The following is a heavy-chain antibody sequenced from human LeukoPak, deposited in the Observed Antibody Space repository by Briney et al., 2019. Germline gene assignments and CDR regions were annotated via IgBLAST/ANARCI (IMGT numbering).Heavy chain of an antibody. CDR1: GDSVSGISFY. J-gene: IGHJ4*02. Sequence: SETLSLTCTVSGDSVSGISFYWSWIRQPPGKGLQFIGYIQYSGSTNYNPSLKSRVTISVDTSKNQFPLKLSSVTAADTAVYYCARYYDSSGYWSTPHFDYWGQGTLVTVSS. V-gene: IGHV4-61*01. D-gene: IGHD3-22*01. CDR2: IQYSGST. CDR3: ARYYDSSGYWSTPHFDY.